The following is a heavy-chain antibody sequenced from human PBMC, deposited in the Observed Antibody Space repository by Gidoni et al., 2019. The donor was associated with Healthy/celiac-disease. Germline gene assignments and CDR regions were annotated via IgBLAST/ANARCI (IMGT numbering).Heavy chain of an antibody. CDR3: ARWRALSYNWFDP. J-gene: IGHJ5*02. CDR1: GGSISSSSYY. D-gene: IGHD3-16*02. Sequence: QLQLQESGPGLVKPSETLSRTCTVSGGSISSSSYYWGWIRQPPGKGLEWIGSIYYSGSTYYNPSLKSRVTISVDTSKNQFSLKLSSVTAADTAVYYCARWRALSYNWFDPWGQGTLVTVSS. V-gene: IGHV4-39*01. CDR2: IYYSGST.